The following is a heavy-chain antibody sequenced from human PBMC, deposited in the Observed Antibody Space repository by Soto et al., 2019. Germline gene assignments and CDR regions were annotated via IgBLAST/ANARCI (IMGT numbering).Heavy chain of an antibody. Sequence: SETLSLTCTVSGGSISSGDYYWSWIRQPPGKGLEWIGYIYYSGSTYYNPSLKSRVTTSVDTSKNQFSLKLSSVTAADTAVYYCARGGRSSWYYYYYGLDVWGQGTTVTVSS. D-gene: IGHD6-13*01. V-gene: IGHV4-30-4*01. CDR2: IYYSGST. CDR1: GGSISSGDYY. CDR3: ARGGRSSWYYYYYGLDV. J-gene: IGHJ6*02.